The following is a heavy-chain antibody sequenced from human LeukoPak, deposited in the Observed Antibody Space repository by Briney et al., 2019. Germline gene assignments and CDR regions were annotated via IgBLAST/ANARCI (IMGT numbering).Heavy chain of an antibody. CDR2: IHYTGST. V-gene: IGHV4-59*13. CDR1: GGSISSYY. D-gene: IGHD3-3*01. CDR3: ARGGGYYVVDY. J-gene: IGHJ4*02. Sequence: PSETLSLTCTVSGGSISSYYWSWIRQSPGKGLGCIGYIHYTGSTNYNPSLKSRVTISVDTSKNQFSLKLSSVTAADTAVYYCARGGGYYVVDYWGQGTLVTVSS.